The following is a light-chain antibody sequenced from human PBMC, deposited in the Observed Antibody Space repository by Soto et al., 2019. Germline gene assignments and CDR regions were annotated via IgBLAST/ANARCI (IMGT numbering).Light chain of an antibody. J-gene: IGKJ4*01. CDR2: GAS. CDR3: QQYGSSPLT. CDR1: QSVSSSY. V-gene: IGKV3-20*01. Sequence: EIVLTQSPGTLSLSPGERATLSCRASQSVSSSYLAWYQQKPGQAPRLLIYGASSRATGIPDRFSGSGSGTDCTLTISRLQPEDFAVYYCQQYGSSPLTFGGWTKVDIK.